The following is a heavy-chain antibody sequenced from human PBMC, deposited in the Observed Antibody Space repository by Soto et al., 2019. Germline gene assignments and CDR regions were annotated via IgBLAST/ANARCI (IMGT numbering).Heavy chain of an antibody. J-gene: IGHJ4*02. CDR3: ARPRSGSQGGKLDY. V-gene: IGHV3-23*01. CDR2: ISLGGGST. CDR1: GFTFSSYA. Sequence: EVQLLESGGDLVQPGGSLRLSCAASGFTFSSYAMSWVSQAPGKGLEWVSPISLGGGSTYFADSVKGRFTISRDNSKNSLYLQINRLRPEETSGKYCARPRSGSQGGKLDYWGQGTLVTVS. D-gene: IGHD1-26*01.